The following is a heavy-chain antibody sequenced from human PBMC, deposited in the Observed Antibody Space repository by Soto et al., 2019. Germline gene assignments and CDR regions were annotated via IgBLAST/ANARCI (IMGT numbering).Heavy chain of an antibody. CDR2: VTHSGST. D-gene: IGHD3-22*01. CDR3: ARGASMIVEGQSDAPDKYYFDS. CDR1: GGSFSGHY. Sequence: QVQLQQWGAGLLKASKTLSLTCAVYGGSFSGHYWSWIRQPPGKELEWVGEVTHSGSTNSNPSLKSRVTISADTSKNQFSLKLSSVTAADTALYYCARGASMIVEGQSDAPDKYYFDSWGQGTLVTVSS. J-gene: IGHJ4*02. V-gene: IGHV4-34*01.